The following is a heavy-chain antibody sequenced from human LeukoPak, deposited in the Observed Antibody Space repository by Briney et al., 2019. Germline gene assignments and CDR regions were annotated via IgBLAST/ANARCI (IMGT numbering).Heavy chain of an antibody. CDR2: IIPIFGTA. Sequence: SVKVSCKASGGTFSSYAISWVRQAPGQGLEWMGGIIPIFGTANYAQKFQGRVTITADKSTSTAYMELSSLRSEDTAVYYCARDQYSSGYSYYMDVWGKGTTVTVSS. D-gene: IGHD3-22*01. V-gene: IGHV1-69*06. CDR3: ARDQYSSGYSYYMDV. J-gene: IGHJ6*03. CDR1: GGTFSSYA.